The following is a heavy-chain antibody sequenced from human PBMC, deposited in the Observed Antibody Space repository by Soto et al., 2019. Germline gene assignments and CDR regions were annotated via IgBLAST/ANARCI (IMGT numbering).Heavy chain of an antibody. J-gene: IGHJ4*02. D-gene: IGHD3-10*01. CDR1: EFSFNNYA. CDR2: ISGGGDTT. Sequence: EVQLLESGGGLVQPGGSLRLSCAASEFSFNNYAMTWVRQAPRKGLEWVSAISGGGDTTSYADSVKGRFTVSRDGSKNQPYLQMSSPRAGDTAPEHWAKGRGRSGSLTPRGDFWGQGTLVTVSS. V-gene: IGHV3-23*01. CDR3: AKGRGRSGSLTPRGDF.